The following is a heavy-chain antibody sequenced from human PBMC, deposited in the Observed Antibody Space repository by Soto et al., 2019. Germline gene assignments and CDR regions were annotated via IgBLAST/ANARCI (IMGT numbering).Heavy chain of an antibody. CDR2: TWYDGSQK. Sequence: PGGSLRLSCVASGFTFRSYGMHWVRQAPGKGLEWVAVTWYDGSQKYYADSVKGRFTISRDNSKNTLYLQMNSMRAEDTAVYYCAGGHYRIDYWGQGTLVTVSS. D-gene: IGHD4-4*01. J-gene: IGHJ4*02. V-gene: IGHV3-33*01. CDR3: AGGHYRIDY. CDR1: GFTFRSYG.